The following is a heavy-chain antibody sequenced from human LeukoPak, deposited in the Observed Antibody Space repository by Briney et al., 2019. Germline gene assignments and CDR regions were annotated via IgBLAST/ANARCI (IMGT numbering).Heavy chain of an antibody. D-gene: IGHD6-13*01. Sequence: PGGPLRLSCTASGFTFGDYAMNWVRQTPGKGLEWVGFIRSKTYGGTTEYAASVKGRFTISRDDSKSIAYLQMNSLKTEDTAVFYCTTYSSSWFYWGQGTLVTVSS. J-gene: IGHJ4*02. CDR1: GFTFGDYA. CDR2: IRSKTYGGTT. CDR3: TTYSSSWFY. V-gene: IGHV3-49*04.